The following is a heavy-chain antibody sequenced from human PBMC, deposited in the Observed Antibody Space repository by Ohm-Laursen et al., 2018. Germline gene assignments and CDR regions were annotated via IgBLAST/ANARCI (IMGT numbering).Heavy chain of an antibody. CDR1: GFTFSSYG. Sequence: SLRLSCTASGFTFSSYGMHWVRQAPGKGLEWVAVISYDGSNKYYADSVKGRFTISRDNSKNTLYLQMNSLRAEDTAVYYCAKGDDYSNTGFFDYWGQGTLVTVSS. V-gene: IGHV3-30*18. D-gene: IGHD4-11*01. CDR2: ISYDGSNK. J-gene: IGHJ4*02. CDR3: AKGDDYSNTGFFDY.